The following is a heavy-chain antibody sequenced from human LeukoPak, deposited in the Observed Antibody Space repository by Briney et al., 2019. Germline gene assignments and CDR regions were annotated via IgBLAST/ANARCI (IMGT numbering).Heavy chain of an antibody. CDR1: GYTFTGYC. J-gene: IGHJ5*02. V-gene: IGHV1-2*02. CDR2: INPNSGGT. Sequence: ASVKVSCKASGYTFTGYCMHWVRQAPGQGLEWMGWINPNSGGTNYAQKFQGRVTMTRDTSISTAYMELSRLRSDDTAVYYCARGLASSVWFGGINWFDPWGQGTLVTVSS. D-gene: IGHD3-10*01. CDR3: ARGLASSVWFGGINWFDP.